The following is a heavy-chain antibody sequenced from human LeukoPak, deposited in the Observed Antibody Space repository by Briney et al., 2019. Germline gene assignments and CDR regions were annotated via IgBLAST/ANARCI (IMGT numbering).Heavy chain of an antibody. D-gene: IGHD3-10*01. Sequence: GGSLRLSCAASAFTFSDYGMHWVRQAPGKGLEWVAFIRFDESNKYYADSVKGRFTISRDNSKNTLFLQMNSLRAQDTAVYYCARDLGPGYWGQGTLVTVSS. V-gene: IGHV3-30*02. CDR2: IRFDESNK. CDR1: AFTFSDYG. J-gene: IGHJ4*02. CDR3: ARDLGPGY.